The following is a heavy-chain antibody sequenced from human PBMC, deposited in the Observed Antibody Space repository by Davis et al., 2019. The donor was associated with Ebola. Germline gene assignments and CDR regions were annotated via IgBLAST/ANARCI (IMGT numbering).Heavy chain of an antibody. CDR2: ITTYNGNT. V-gene: IGHV1-18*01. CDR3: ARGSFGDYMFDH. J-gene: IGHJ4*02. Sequence: AASVKVSCKSSGYIFTTYGISWVRQAPGQGLEWVGSITTYNGNTYYAQKFQGRVTLTTDTSTSTAYMDVRSLRSDDSAVYYCARGSFGDYMFDHWGQGTLVTVSS. CDR1: GYIFTTYG. D-gene: IGHD4-17*01.